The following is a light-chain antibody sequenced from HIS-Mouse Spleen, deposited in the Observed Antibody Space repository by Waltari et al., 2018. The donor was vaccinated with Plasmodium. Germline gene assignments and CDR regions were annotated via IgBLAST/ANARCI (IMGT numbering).Light chain of an antibody. CDR3: QQYNNWSFT. J-gene: IGKJ3*01. CDR2: GAS. CDR1: PSVSSN. Sequence: EIVMTQSPATLSVSPGERATLSCRASPSVSSNLAWYQQKPGQAPRLLVYGASTRATGIPARFSGSGARTEFTLTISSLQSEDFAVYYCQQYNNWSFTFGPGTKVDIK. V-gene: IGKV3-15*01.